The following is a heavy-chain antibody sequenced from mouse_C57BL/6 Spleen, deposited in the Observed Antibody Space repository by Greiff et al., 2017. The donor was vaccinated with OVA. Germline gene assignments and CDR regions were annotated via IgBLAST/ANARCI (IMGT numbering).Heavy chain of an antibody. Sequence: VQLQQSGAELVRPGTSVKVSCKASGYAFTNYLIEWVKQRPGQGLEWIGVINPGSGGTNYNEKFKGKATLTVDKSSSTAYMQLSSLTSEDSAVYYCARPGTASYFDYWGQGTTLTVSS. CDR1: GYAFTNYL. J-gene: IGHJ2*01. CDR2: INPGSGGT. V-gene: IGHV1-54*01. D-gene: IGHD4-1*01. CDR3: ARPGTASYFDY.